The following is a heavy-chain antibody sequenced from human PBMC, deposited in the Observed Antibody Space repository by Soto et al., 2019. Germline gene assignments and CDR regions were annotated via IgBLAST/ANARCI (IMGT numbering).Heavy chain of an antibody. J-gene: IGHJ6*03. CDR1: GYTFTSYA. Sequence: ASVKVSCKASGYTFTSYAMHWVRQAPGQRLEWMRKINPNSSDTNHAQKYQGWVTMTRDTSISTAYMELSRLRSDDTAVYYFLRGRTGTTSGRYYYYYMDVWGKGATVTVSS. CDR3: LRGRTGTTSGRYYYYYMDV. D-gene: IGHD1-1*01. CDR2: INPNSSDT. V-gene: IGHV1-2*04.